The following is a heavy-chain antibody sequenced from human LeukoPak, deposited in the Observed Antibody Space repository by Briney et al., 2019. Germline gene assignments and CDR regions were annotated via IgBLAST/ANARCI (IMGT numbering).Heavy chain of an antibody. J-gene: IGHJ4*02. Sequence: GRSLRLSCAASGFTFSSYAMHWVRQAPGKGLEWVAVISYDGSNKYYADSVKGRFTMSRDNSKNTLYLQMNSLRAEDTAVYYCARGATGYWGQGTLVTVSS. CDR3: ARGATGY. CDR1: GFTFSSYA. CDR2: ISYDGSNK. V-gene: IGHV3-30-3*01.